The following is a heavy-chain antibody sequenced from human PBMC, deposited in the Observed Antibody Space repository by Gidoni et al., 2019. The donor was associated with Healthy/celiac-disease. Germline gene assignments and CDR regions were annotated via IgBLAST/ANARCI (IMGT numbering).Heavy chain of an antibody. CDR1: DGSCPSSSYY. CDR3: ARQAGERFGEFTYDY. V-gene: IGHV4-39*01. J-gene: IGHJ4*02. D-gene: IGHD3-10*01. CDR2: IYYSGST. Sequence: PDGSCPSSSYYWGWIRQPPGKGLEWIGSIYYSGSTYYNPSLKSRVTISVDTSKNQFSLKLSSVTAADTAVYYCARQAGERFGEFTYDYWGQGTLVTVSS.